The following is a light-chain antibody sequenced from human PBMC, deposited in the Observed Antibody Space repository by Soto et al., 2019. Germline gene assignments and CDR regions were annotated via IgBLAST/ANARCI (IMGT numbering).Light chain of an antibody. CDR1: SSDVGRYSY. CDR2: DVR. V-gene: IGLV2-14*03. Sequence: QSALTQPASVSGSPGQSTTLSCTGTSSDVGRYSYVSWYQQHPDKAPRLLLFDVRDRPSGISSRFSGSKSGNTAFLTISGLQAEDEAAYYCSSYTTTNLVVFGPGTKLTVL. J-gene: IGLJ1*01. CDR3: SSYTTTNLVV.